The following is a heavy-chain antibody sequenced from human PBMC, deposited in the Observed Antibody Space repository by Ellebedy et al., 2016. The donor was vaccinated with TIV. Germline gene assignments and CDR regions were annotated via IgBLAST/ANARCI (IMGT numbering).Heavy chain of an antibody. CDR2: LSPGDSDT. J-gene: IGHJ4*02. CDR3: ARRHGDHYFDY. D-gene: IGHD4-17*01. CDR1: GYSFTTYW. Sequence: GESLKISCKASGYSFTTYWIGWVRQMPGKGLEWMGILSPGDSDTTYSPSFQGQVTISADKSISIAYLQWSSLKASDTAMYYCARRHGDHYFDYWGQGTLVTVSS. V-gene: IGHV5-51*01.